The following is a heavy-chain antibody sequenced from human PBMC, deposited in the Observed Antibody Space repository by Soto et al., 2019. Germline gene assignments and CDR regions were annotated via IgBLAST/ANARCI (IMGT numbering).Heavy chain of an antibody. J-gene: IGHJ5*02. CDR2: VFHSGSA. CDR1: GGSVSSGSYY. CDR3: AREDTAMTP. V-gene: IGHV4-61*01. D-gene: IGHD5-18*01. Sequence: SETLSLTCTVSGGSVSSGSYYWSWIRQPPGKGLEWIGYVFHSGSATYNPSLKSRVTISLDTSKNQFSLKLTSVTAADTAVYYCAREDTAMTPWGQGTLVTVSS.